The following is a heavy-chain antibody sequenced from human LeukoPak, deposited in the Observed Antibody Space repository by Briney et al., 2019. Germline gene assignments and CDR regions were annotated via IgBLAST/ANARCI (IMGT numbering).Heavy chain of an antibody. J-gene: IGHJ4*02. CDR3: ARSSGPYYGDYRFDY. CDR2: INPNSGGT. V-gene: IGHV1-2*02. CDR1: GYTFTGYY. Sequence: ASVRVSCKASGYTFTGYYMHWVRQAPGQGLEWMGWINPNSGGTNYTQKFQGRVTMTRDTSISTAYMELSRLRADDTAVYYCARSSGPYYGDYRFDYWGQGTLGTVSA. D-gene: IGHD4-17*01.